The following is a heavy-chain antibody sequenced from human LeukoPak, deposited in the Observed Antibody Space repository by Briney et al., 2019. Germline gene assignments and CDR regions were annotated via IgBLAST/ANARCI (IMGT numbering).Heavy chain of an antibody. CDR1: GGSISSYY. J-gene: IGHJ3*02. V-gene: IGHV4-59*08. Sequence: PSETLSLTCTVSGGSISSYYWSWIRQPPGKGLEWIGYIYYSGSTNYNPSLESRVTISVDTSKNQFSLKLSSVTAADTAVYYCASSHLDYRDGYTPGAFDIWGQGTMVTVSS. D-gene: IGHD5-24*01. CDR2: IYYSGST. CDR3: ASSHLDYRDGYTPGAFDI.